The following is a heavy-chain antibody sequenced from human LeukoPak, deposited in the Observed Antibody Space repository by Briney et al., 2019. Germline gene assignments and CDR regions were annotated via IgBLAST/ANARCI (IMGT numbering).Heavy chain of an antibody. CDR2: ISWNSGSI. CDR3: ARATNYDILTGGIDY. D-gene: IGHD3-9*01. J-gene: IGHJ4*02. Sequence: PGRSLRLSCAASGFTFDDYALHWVRQAPGKGLEWVSGISWNSGSIVYADSVKGRFTISRDNAKNSLYLQMNSLRAEDTAVYYCARATNYDILTGGIDYWGQGTLVTVSS. V-gene: IGHV3-9*01. CDR1: GFTFDDYA.